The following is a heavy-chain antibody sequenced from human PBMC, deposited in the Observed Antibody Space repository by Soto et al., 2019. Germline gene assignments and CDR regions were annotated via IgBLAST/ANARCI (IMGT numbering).Heavy chain of an antibody. V-gene: IGHV1-69*02. CDR3: ARLEIVPAGPGPYYYYGMDV. Sequence: EASVKVSCKASGGTFSSYTISWVRQAPGQGLEWMGRIIPILGIANYAQKFQGRVTITADKSTSTAYMELSSLRSEDTAVYYCARLEIVPAGPGPYYYYGMDVWGQGTTVTVSS. J-gene: IGHJ6*02. D-gene: IGHD2-2*01. CDR1: GGTFSSYT. CDR2: IIPILGIA.